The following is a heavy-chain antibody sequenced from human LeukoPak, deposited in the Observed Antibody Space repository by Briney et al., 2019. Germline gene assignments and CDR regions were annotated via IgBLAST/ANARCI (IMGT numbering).Heavy chain of an antibody. Sequence: GASVRVSCKASGYTFTSYGISWVRQAPGQGLEWMGWISAYNGNTNYAQKLQGRVTMTTDTPTSTAYMELRSLRSDDTAVYYCARDEKEGGFGELLPDYWGQGTLVTVSS. V-gene: IGHV1-18*01. CDR3: ARDEKEGGFGELLPDY. J-gene: IGHJ4*02. CDR2: ISAYNGNT. CDR1: GYTFTSYG. D-gene: IGHD3-10*01.